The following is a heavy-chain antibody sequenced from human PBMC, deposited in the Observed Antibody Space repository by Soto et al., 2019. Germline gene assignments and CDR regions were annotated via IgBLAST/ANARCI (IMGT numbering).Heavy chain of an antibody. D-gene: IGHD6-6*01. CDR2: IIPIFGTA. J-gene: IGHJ6*02. Sequence: PSVKVSCKASGGTFSSYAISWVRQAPGQGLEWMGGIIPIFGTANYAQKFQGRVTITADESTSTAYMELSSLRSEDTAVYYCARGSVAARLYYYYGMDAWGQGTTVTVSS. V-gene: IGHV1-69*13. CDR1: GGTFSSYA. CDR3: ARGSVAARLYYYYGMDA.